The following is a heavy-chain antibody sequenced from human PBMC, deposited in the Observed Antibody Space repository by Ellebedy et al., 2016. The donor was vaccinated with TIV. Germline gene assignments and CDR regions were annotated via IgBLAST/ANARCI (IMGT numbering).Heavy chain of an antibody. Sequence: GESLKISCRGSGYKLTNYWIGWVRQMPGKGLEWRGVIYPADSDARYSPSFQGQVAISADQSVSSASLQWSSLRASETAMYFCAKTTVVNGNWYFDLWGRGTLVIVSS. CDR1: GYKLTNYW. CDR2: IYPADSDA. CDR3: AKTTVVNGNWYFDL. D-gene: IGHD4-23*01. J-gene: IGHJ2*01. V-gene: IGHV5-51*01.